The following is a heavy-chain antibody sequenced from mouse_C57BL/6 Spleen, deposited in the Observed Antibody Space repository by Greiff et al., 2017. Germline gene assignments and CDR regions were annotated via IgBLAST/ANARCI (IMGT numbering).Heavy chain of an antibody. CDR3: ARNYYDSSYWYCDV. CDR2: IDPSDSYT. D-gene: IGHD1-1*01. Sequence: QVQLQQPGAELVRPGTSVKLSCKASGYTFTSYWMHWVKQRPGQGLEWIGVIDPSDSYTNYNQKFKGKATLTVATSSSTAYMQLSSLTSEDTTVNYCARNYYDSSYWYCDVWGTGTTVTVSS. J-gene: IGHJ1*03. CDR1: GYTFTSYW. V-gene: IGHV1-59*01.